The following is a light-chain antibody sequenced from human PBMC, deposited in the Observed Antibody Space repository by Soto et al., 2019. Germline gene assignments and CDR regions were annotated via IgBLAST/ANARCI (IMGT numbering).Light chain of an antibody. V-gene: IGKV3-20*01. CDR3: QQYGSSSIT. CDR2: GAS. CDR1: QSVSSSY. J-gene: IGKJ5*01. Sequence: EIVLTQSPGTLSLSPGERATLSCRASQSVSSSYLAWYQQKPGQAPRLLIYGASSRATGIPDRFSGSASGTDFTLTITGLEPEDFAVYYCQQYGSSSITFGQGTRLEIK.